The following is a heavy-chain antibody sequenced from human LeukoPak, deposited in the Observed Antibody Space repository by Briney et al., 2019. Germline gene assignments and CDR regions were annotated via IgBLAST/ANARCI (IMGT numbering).Heavy chain of an antibody. D-gene: IGHD4-23*01. V-gene: IGHV1-18*01. Sequence: ASVKVSCKASGYTFTSYGISWVRHAPGQGLEWMGWISAYNGNTNYAQKLQGRVTMTTDTSTSTAYMELSSLRSEDTAVYYCARALDYGGNSGWTLDYWGQGTLVTVSS. CDR2: ISAYNGNT. CDR1: GYTFTSYG. CDR3: ARALDYGGNSGWTLDY. J-gene: IGHJ4*02.